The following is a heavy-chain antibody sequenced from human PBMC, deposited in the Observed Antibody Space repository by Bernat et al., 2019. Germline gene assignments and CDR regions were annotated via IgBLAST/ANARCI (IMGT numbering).Heavy chain of an antibody. CDR2: IYSGGST. V-gene: IGHV3-66*01. J-gene: IGHJ4*02. Sequence: EVQLVESGGGLVQPGGSLRLSCAASGFTVSSNYMSWVRQAPGKGLEWGSVIYSGGSTYYADSVKGRFTISRDNSKNTPYLQMNSLRAEDTAVYYCARDRTAVAGAYYFDYWGQGTLVTVSS. CDR1: GFTVSSNY. CDR3: ARDRTAVAGAYYFDY. D-gene: IGHD6-19*01.